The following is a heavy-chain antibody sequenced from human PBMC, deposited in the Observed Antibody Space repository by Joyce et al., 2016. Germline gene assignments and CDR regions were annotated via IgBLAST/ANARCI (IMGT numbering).Heavy chain of an antibody. Sequence: QVHLEQSGAEVKKPGSSVKVSCKASGGSLNRYTINWVRQAPGHGLEWVGGIIPLFASANYAQRFRDRVTITADRSTRTAYMELRSLRSDDTAVYFCAGGKSGYDFYSYMDVWGKGTTVTVTS. J-gene: IGHJ6*03. V-gene: IGHV1-69*06. CDR2: IIPLFASA. D-gene: IGHD5-12*01. CDR1: GGSLNRYT. CDR3: AGGKSGYDFYSYMDV.